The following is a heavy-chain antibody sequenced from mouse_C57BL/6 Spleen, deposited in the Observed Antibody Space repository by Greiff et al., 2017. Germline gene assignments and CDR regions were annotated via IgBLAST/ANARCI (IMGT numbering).Heavy chain of an antibody. CDR3: AKYYYGLYDFDY. CDR2: IDPSDSYT. Sequence: VQLQQSGAELVMPGASVKLSCKASGYTFTSYWMHWVKQRPGQGLEWIGEIDPSDSYTNYNQKFKGKSTLTVDKSSSTAYMQLSSLTSKDSAVYYCAKYYYGLYDFDYWGQGTTLPVSS. J-gene: IGHJ2*01. V-gene: IGHV1-69*01. D-gene: IGHD1-1*01. CDR1: GYTFTSYW.